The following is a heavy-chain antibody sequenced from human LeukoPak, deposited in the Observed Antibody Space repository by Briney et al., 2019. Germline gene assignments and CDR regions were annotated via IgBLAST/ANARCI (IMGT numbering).Heavy chain of an antibody. Sequence: SETLSLTCAVYGGFFSGYYWSWIRQPPGKGLEWIGEINHSGSTNYNPSLKSRVTISVDTSKNQFSLKLSSVTAAGTAVYYCARDLWYGSGSLGYWGQGTLVTVSS. V-gene: IGHV4-34*01. CDR2: INHSGST. J-gene: IGHJ4*02. D-gene: IGHD3-10*01. CDR3: ARDLWYGSGSLGY. CDR1: GGFFSGYY.